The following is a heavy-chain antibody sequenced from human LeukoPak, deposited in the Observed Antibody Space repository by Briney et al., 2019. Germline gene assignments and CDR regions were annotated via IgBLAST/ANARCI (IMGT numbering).Heavy chain of an antibody. J-gene: IGHJ1*01. Sequence: PSQTLSLARTVSGGSISSGGYYWSWIRQHPGKGLEWIGYIYYSGSTYYNPSLKSRVTISVDTSKNQFSLKLSSVTAADTAVYYCARSPSRVGSGYYREYFQHWGQGTLVTVSS. V-gene: IGHV4-31*03. CDR1: GGSISSGGYY. D-gene: IGHD3-22*01. CDR3: ARSPSRVGSGYYREYFQH. CDR2: IYYSGST.